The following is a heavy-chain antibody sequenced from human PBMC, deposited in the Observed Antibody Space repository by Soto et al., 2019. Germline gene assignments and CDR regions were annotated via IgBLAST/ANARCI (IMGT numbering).Heavy chain of an antibody. V-gene: IGHV1-46*01. D-gene: IGHD6-19*01. J-gene: IGHJ5*02. CDR2: INPSGGST. CDR3: ARRAAVSVTSLWFDP. Sequence: ASVKVSCKASGYTFTSYYMHWVRQAPGQGLEWMGIINPSGGSTSYAQKFQGRVTITRDKSTSTVYMELSSLRSEDTAVYYCARRAAVSVTSLWFDPWGQGTLVTVSS. CDR1: GYTFTSYY.